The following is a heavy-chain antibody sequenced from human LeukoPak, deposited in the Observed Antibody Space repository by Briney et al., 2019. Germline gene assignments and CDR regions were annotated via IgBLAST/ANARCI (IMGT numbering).Heavy chain of an antibody. Sequence: SETLSLTCAVYGESFSGYYWSWIRQPPGKGLEWIGEINHSGSTNYNPSLKSRVTISVDTSKNQFSLRLSSVTAADTAVYYCARGLAFGVAAAFDIWGQGTMVTVSS. CDR2: INHSGST. CDR1: GESFSGYY. CDR3: ARGLAFGVAAAFDI. V-gene: IGHV4-34*01. D-gene: IGHD3-3*01. J-gene: IGHJ3*02.